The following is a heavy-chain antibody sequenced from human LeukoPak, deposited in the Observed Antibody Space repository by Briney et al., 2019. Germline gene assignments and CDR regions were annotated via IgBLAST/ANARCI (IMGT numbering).Heavy chain of an antibody. J-gene: IGHJ4*02. Sequence: SETLSLTCTVSGGSISSGGYFWTWIRQQPGKGLEWIGYIYYSGSTYYNPSLKSRVTISVDMSKNQFSLKLTSLTAADTAVYYCARAPYSSSSVDYWGQGTLVTVSS. V-gene: IGHV4-31*03. CDR1: GGSISSGGYF. CDR2: IYYSGST. CDR3: ARAPYSSSSVDY. D-gene: IGHD6-6*01.